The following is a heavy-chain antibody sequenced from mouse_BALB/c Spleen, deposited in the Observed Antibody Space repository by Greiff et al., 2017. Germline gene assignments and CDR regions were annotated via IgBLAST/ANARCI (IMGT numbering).Heavy chain of an antibody. CDR1: GYSFTGYY. J-gene: IGHJ4*01. V-gene: IGHV1-26*01. CDR3: ARPLYVSSYEGVDY. D-gene: IGHD1-1*01. Sequence: VQLQQSGPELVKPGASVKISCKASGYSFTGYYMHWVKQSHVKSLEWIGRINPYNGATSYNQNFKDKASLTVDKSSSTAYMELHSLTSEDSAVYHCARPLYVSSYEGVDYWGQGTSVTVSS. CDR2: INPYNGAT.